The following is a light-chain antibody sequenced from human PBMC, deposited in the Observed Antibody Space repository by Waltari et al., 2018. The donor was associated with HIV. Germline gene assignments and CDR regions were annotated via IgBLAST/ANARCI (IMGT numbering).Light chain of an antibody. CDR1: RSNIGMDY. J-gene: IGLJ3*02. Sequence: QSVLTQPPSASGPPGRRITISCLGTRSNIGMDYASWYQQLPGAAPKLLIYRSDPRPSGVPDRSSGSKSGTSASLAISGLRSEDEADYYCAAWADSLSGWVFGGGTKLTVL. V-gene: IGLV1-47*01. CDR3: AAWADSLSGWV. CDR2: RSD.